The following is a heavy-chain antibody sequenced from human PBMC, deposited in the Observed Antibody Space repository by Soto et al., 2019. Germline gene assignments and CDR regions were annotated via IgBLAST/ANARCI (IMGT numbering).Heavy chain of an antibody. CDR3: AKEDVSGGQYYYYGMDV. CDR2: ISGSGGST. Sequence: PGGSLRLSCAASGFTFSSYAMSWVRQAPGKGLEWVSAISGSGGSTYYADSVKGRFTISRDNSENTLYLQMNSLRAEDTAVYYCAKEDVSGGQYYYYGMDVWGQGTTVTVSS. J-gene: IGHJ6*02. CDR1: GFTFSSYA. D-gene: IGHD6-19*01. V-gene: IGHV3-23*01.